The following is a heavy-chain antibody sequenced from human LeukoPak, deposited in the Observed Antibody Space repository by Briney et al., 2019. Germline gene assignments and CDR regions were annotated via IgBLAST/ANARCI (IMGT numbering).Heavy chain of an antibody. V-gene: IGHV1-2*02. Sequence: ASVKVSCKASGYTFTGYYMHWVRQAPGQGLEWMGWINPNSGGTNYAQKFQGRVTMTRDTSISTAYMELSRLRSDDTAVYYCARVVVATMYHFDYWGQGTLVTVSS. CDR1: GYTFTGYY. CDR2: INPNSGGT. D-gene: IGHD5-12*01. J-gene: IGHJ4*02. CDR3: ARVVVATMYHFDY.